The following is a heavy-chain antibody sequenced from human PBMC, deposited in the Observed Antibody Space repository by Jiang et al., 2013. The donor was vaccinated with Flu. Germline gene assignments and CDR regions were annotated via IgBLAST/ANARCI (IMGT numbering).Heavy chain of an antibody. D-gene: IGHD3-10*01. J-gene: IGHJ4*02. CDR3: ARQAYYGSGPPFNY. Sequence: LKISCTISGYSFSIHWIGWVRQMPGKGLEYMGIIHPRDSDTRYSPSFQGQVTISADESISTAYLEWSSLKASDTAIYYCARQAYYGSGPPFNYWGQGTLVTVSS. CDR1: GYSFSIHW. CDR2: IHPRDSDT. V-gene: IGHV5-51*01.